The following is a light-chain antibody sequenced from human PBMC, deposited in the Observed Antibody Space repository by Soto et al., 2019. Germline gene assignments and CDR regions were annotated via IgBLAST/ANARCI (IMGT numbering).Light chain of an antibody. Sequence: SQSINYYLNWYQQQPGKAPKLLVSTAASLRSGVPSRFSGSASGTDFALTISSLQPEDFATYYCQQSFTTPYTFGQGTKVDIK. V-gene: IGKV1-39*01. J-gene: IGKJ2*01. CDR3: QQSFTTPYT. CDR2: TAA. CDR1: QSINYY.